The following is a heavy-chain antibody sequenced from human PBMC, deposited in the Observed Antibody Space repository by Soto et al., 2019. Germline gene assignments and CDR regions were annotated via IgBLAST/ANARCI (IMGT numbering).Heavy chain of an antibody. D-gene: IGHD3-22*01. CDR2: MNPNRGNT. Sequence: ASVKVSCKASGYTFTSYDINWVRQATGQGLEWMGWMNPNRGNTGYAQKFQGRVTMTRNTSISTAYMELSSLRSEDTAVYYCASSGYYYGYYYMDVWGKGTTVTVSS. V-gene: IGHV1-8*01. CDR3: ASSGYYYGYYYMDV. CDR1: GYTFTSYD. J-gene: IGHJ6*03.